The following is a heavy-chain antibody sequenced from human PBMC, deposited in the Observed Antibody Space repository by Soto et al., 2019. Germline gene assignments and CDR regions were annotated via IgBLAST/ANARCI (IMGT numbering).Heavy chain of an antibody. CDR3: AGPTAGGYTFHAFDI. CDR2: IIPIFGTA. CDR1: GGTFSSYA. Sequence: QVQLVQSGAEVKKPGSSVKVSCKASGGTFSSYAISWVRQAPGQGLEWMGGIIPIFGTANYAQKFQGRVTSTVYESTNTGYMELSSLRSEDTAVYYCAGPTAGGYTFHAFDIWGKGTMVTVSS. V-gene: IGHV1-69*01. J-gene: IGHJ3*02. D-gene: IGHD3-16*02.